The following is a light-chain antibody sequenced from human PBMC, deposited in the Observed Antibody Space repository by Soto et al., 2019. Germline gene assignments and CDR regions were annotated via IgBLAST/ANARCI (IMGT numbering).Light chain of an antibody. J-gene: IGLJ1*01. Sequence: QSVLTQPASVSGSPGQSIAISCTGTSSDVGAHNYVCWYQQHPGKAPKLMIYDVSNRPSGISDRFSGSKSGNTASLTISGLQAEDEADYYCSSYTTSNTYVFGTGTKVTVL. V-gene: IGLV2-14*03. CDR3: SSYTTSNTYV. CDR2: DVS. CDR1: SSDVGAHNY.